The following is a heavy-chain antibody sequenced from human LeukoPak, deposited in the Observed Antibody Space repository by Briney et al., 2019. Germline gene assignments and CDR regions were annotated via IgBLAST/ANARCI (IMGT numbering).Heavy chain of an antibody. D-gene: IGHD3-10*01. CDR3: ARLFLGDDLIEYYFDF. CDR2: ISSGGDYK. J-gene: IGHJ4*02. Sequence: GGSLRLSCAASGFTFSSFSMNWVRQAPGKGLEWVSSISSGGDYKHYADSVKGRLTISRDNAKNSLFLQMNSLRAEDTAVYYCARLFLGDDLIEYYFDFWGQGSLVTVSS. V-gene: IGHV3-21*01. CDR1: GFTFSSFS.